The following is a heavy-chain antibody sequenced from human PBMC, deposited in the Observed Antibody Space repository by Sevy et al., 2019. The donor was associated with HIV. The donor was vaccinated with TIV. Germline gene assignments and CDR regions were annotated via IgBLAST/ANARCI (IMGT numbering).Heavy chain of an antibody. J-gene: IGHJ4*02. CDR2: INQDGGDK. CDR1: GFTFSNYW. D-gene: IGHD7-27*01. Sequence: GGSLRLSCAVSGFTFSNYWMSWVRQAPGKGLECVANINQDGGDKYYLDSVKGRFFVSRNNAKNSLYRQMASRRAEDTAVYYGTREQIAGDKPDYFDYWGQGTLVTVSS. V-gene: IGHV3-7*01. CDR3: TREQIAGDKPDYFDY.